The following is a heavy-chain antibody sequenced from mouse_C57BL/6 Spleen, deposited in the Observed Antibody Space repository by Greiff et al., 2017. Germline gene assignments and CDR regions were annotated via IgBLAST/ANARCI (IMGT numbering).Heavy chain of an antibody. Sequence: EVQGVESGGGLVKPGGSLKLSCAASGFTFSDYGMHWVRQAPEKGLEWVAYISSGSSTIYYADTVKGRFTISRDNAKNTLFLQMTNLRSEDTAMYYCARSNWVLYAMDYWGQGASVTVAS. CDR2: ISSGSSTI. CDR1: GFTFSDYG. V-gene: IGHV5-17*01. D-gene: IGHD4-1*02. J-gene: IGHJ4*01. CDR3: ARSNWVLYAMDY.